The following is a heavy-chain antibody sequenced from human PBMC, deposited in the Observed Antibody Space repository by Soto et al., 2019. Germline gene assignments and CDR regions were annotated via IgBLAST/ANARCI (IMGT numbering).Heavy chain of an antibody. CDR2: IKSKTDGGTT. CDR1: GFTFSNAW. J-gene: IGHJ3*02. CDR3: TTDSVSDYYYDSSGYIAFDI. Sequence: GGSLRLSCAASGFTFSNAWMNWVRQAPGKGLEWVGRIKSKTDGGTTDYAAPGKGRFTISRDDSKNTLNMQMNSLKTEDTAVYYCTTDSVSDYYYDSSGYIAFDIWGQGTMVTVSS. V-gene: IGHV3-15*07. D-gene: IGHD3-22*01.